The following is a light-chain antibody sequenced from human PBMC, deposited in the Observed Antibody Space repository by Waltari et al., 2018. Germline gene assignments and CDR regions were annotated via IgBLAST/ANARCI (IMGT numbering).Light chain of an antibody. CDR3: ASRGASKV. V-gene: IGLV2-8*01. J-gene: IGLJ2*01. Sequence: QSALTQPPSASGYPGQSVTISCTGTSSDVGAYKYVSWYQQHPGKAPKLVIYEVSKRASGVPDRFSGSKSGNTASLTVAGLQAEDEADYYCASRGASKVFGGGTKLTVL. CDR2: EVS. CDR1: SSDVGAYKY.